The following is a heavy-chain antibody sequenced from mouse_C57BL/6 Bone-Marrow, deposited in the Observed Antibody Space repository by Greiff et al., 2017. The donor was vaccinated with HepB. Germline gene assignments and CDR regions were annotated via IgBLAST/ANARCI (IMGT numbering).Heavy chain of an antibody. V-gene: IGHV1-55*01. D-gene: IGHD1-2*01. CDR2: IYPGSGST. Sequence: ESGAELVKPGASVKMSCKASGYTFTSYWITWVKQRPGQGLEWIGDIYPGSGSTNYNEKFKSKATLTVDTSSSTAYMQLSSLTSEDSAVYYCAREGGYGFSWDYWGQGTTLTVSS. J-gene: IGHJ2*01. CDR1: GYTFTSYW. CDR3: AREGGYGFSWDY.